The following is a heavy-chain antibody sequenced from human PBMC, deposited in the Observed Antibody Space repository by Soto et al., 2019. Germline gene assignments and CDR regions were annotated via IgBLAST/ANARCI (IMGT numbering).Heavy chain of an antibody. CDR1: KFIFSDYW. J-gene: IGHJ6*02. CDR2: IKKDGSEK. Sequence: LRLSCAASKFIFSDYWMSWVRQAPGRGLAWVATIKKDGSEKYYVDSVRGRFTISRDNAKNSLDLQMSSLRVEDAAVYYCVRIRGNQFTYYYYYGMDGWGQGTTVTAP. V-gene: IGHV3-7*01. CDR3: VRIRGNQFTYYYYYGMDG. D-gene: IGHD3-10*01.